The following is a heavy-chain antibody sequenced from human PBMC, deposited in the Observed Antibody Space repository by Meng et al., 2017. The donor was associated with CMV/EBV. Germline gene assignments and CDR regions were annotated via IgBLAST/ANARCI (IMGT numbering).Heavy chain of an antibody. J-gene: IGHJ4*02. CDR3: ARTGSYWLVWNYFDC. Sequence: GESLKISCAASGFTFSSYAMSWVRQAPGKGLEWVAVISYDGSNKYYADSVKGRFTISRDNSKNTLYLQMNSLRAEDTAVYYCARTGSYWLVWNYFDCWGQGTLVTVSS. CDR1: GFTFSSYA. V-gene: IGHV3-30*04. D-gene: IGHD1-26*01. CDR2: ISYDGSNK.